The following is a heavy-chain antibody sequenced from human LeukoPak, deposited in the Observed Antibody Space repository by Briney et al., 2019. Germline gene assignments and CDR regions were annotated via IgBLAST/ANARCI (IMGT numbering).Heavy chain of an antibody. Sequence: GGSLRLSCAASGFTFSSYAMHWVRQAPGKGLEWVAVISYDGSNKYYADSVKGRFTISRDNSKNTLHLQMNSLRAEDTAVYYCARSGWYTYYYYMDVWGKGTTVTVSS. CDR2: ISYDGSNK. J-gene: IGHJ6*03. CDR3: ARSGWYTYYYYMDV. V-gene: IGHV3-30*04. D-gene: IGHD6-19*01. CDR1: GFTFSSYA.